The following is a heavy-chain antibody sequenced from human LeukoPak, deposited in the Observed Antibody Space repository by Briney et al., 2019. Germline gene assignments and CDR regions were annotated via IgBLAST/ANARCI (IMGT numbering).Heavy chain of an antibody. CDR1: GFTYTKHA. J-gene: IGHJ4*02. Sequence: GGSLRLSCAASGFTYTKHAMHWVRQAPGKGLEWVAVISYDGSNKKYADSVKGRFTISRDNSKNTLFLQMNSLRAEDTAVYYCAKVRNRIQGAVDYWGQGTLVTVSS. CDR2: ISYDGSNK. V-gene: IGHV3-30*04. CDR3: AKVRNRIQGAVDY. D-gene: IGHD1-26*01.